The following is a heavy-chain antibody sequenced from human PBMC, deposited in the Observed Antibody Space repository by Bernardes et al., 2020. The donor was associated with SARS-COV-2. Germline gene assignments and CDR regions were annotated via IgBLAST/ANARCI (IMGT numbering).Heavy chain of an antibody. CDR3: AKDQSSGRYGDAFDI. CDR1: GFTFSSYA. Sequence: GSLRLSCAASGFTFSSYAMTWVRQAPGKGLEWVSAISGSGGSTYYADSVKGRFTISRDNSKNTLYLQMNSLRAEDTAVYYCAKDQSSGRYGDAFDIWGQGTMVTVSS. V-gene: IGHV3-23*01. CDR2: ISGSGGST. J-gene: IGHJ3*02. D-gene: IGHD6-19*01.